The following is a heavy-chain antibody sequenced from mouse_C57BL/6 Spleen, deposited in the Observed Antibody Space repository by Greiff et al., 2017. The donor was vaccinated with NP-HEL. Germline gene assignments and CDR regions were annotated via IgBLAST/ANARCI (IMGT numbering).Heavy chain of an antibody. CDR3: ARGGYYGSRGYFDY. V-gene: IGHV5-17*01. J-gene: IGHJ2*01. D-gene: IGHD1-1*01. CDR1: GFTFSDYG. CDR2: ISSGSSTI. Sequence: EVQVVESGGGLVKPGGSLKLSCAASGFTFSDYGMHWVRQAPEKGLEWVAYISSGSSTIYYADTVKGRFTISRDNAKNTLFLQMTSLRSEDTAMYYCARGGYYGSRGYFDYWGQGTTLTVSS.